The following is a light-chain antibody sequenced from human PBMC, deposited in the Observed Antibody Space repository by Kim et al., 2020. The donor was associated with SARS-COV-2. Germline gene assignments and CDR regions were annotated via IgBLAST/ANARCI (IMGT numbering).Light chain of an antibody. CDR2: QDS. Sequence: SYELTQTPSVSVSTGQTASITCSGDKLGNKYTCWYQQKPGQSPVLVIYQDSKRPSGIPERFSGSNSGNTATLTISGTQAMDEADYYCQAWDRTTAVFGGG. CDR1: KLGNKY. J-gene: IGLJ3*02. CDR3: QAWDRTTAV. V-gene: IGLV3-1*01.